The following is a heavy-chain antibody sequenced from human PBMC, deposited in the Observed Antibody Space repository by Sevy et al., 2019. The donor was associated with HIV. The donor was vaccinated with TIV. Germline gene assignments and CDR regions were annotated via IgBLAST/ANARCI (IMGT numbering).Heavy chain of an antibody. D-gene: IGHD1-26*01. V-gene: IGHV3-23*01. J-gene: IGHJ4*02. Sequence: GGSLRLSCAASGFTFKSSAMSWVRQAPGKGLEWVSLICGSGGCTYYADSVKDRFTISRDNSKNTLYLQMNSLRAEDTAIYYCAKDQGGSLDYWGQGTLVTVSS. CDR1: GFTFKSSA. CDR3: AKDQGGSLDY. CDR2: ICGSGGCT.